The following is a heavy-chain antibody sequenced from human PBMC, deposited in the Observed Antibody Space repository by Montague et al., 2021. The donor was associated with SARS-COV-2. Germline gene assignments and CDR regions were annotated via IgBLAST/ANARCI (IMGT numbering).Heavy chain of an antibody. J-gene: IGHJ3*02. D-gene: IGHD3-22*01. CDR3: ARDSGYYDSSGYSYDAFDI. Sequence: TLSLTCTVSGGSISSGGYYWSWIRQHPGKGLEWIGYIYHTGSTHYNPSLKSRVTISNETSKNHFSLNLSSVTAADSAVYYCARDSGYYDSSGYSYDAFDIWGQGTKVTVSS. CDR2: IYHTGST. CDR1: GGSISSGGYY. V-gene: IGHV4-31*03.